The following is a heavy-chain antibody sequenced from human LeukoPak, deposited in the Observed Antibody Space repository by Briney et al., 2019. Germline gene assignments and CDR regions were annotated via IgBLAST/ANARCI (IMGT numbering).Heavy chain of an antibody. CDR1: GFSFSSDA. CDR2: VTGSDDTT. J-gene: IGHJ4*02. Sequence: GGSLRLSCAASGFSFSSDAMTWVRQAPGEGLEWVSTVTGSDDTTYYADSVKGRFTISRDYSKNTVHLQLNNLRAEDTAMYYCAKGPQLYSGYHPDYWGQGTLVTVSS. V-gene: IGHV3-23*01. CDR3: AKGPQLYSGYHPDY. D-gene: IGHD5-12*01.